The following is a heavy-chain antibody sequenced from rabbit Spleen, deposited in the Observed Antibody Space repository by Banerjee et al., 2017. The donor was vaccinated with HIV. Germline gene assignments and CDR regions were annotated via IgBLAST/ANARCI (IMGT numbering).Heavy chain of an antibody. V-gene: IGHV1S45*01. CDR2: IYGGSSGST. D-gene: IGHD6-1*01. Sequence: QEQLEESAGGLVQPGGSLKLSCKASGFTLSSYYMNWVRQAPGKGLECLACIYGGSSGSTWYASWAKGRFTISKTSSNTVTLQMTSLTAADTATYFCARSRGYYVYGWPSYGYAPDWLDLWGPGTLAPS. J-gene: IGHJ5*01. CDR1: GFTLSSYYM. CDR3: ARSRGYYVYGWPSYGYAPDWLDL.